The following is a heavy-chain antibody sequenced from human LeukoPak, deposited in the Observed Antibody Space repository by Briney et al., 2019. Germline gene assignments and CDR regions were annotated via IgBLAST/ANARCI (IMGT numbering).Heavy chain of an antibody. CDR1: GFTLSSYS. CDR2: ISSSSSYI. V-gene: IGHV3-21*01. CDR3: ARVSSSWYEVFDP. J-gene: IGHJ5*02. Sequence: GGSLRLSCAASGFTLSSYSMNWVRQAPGKGLEWVSSISSSSSYIYYADSVKGRFTISRDNAKNSLYLQMNSLRAEDTAVYYCARVSSSWYEVFDPWGQGTLVTVSS. D-gene: IGHD6-13*01.